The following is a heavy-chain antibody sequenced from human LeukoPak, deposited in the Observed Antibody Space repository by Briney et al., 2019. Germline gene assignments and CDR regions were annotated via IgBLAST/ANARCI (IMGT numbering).Heavy chain of an antibody. CDR1: GGSISSYY. CDR2: IYSSGST. Sequence: SETLSLTCTVSGGSISSYYCNWIRQPAGKGLEWIGRIYSSGSTNYNPSLKSRVTMSVDTSKNQFSLKLNSVTAADTAVYYCASGTYSSSWGCYDYWGQGTLVTVSS. D-gene: IGHD6-13*01. J-gene: IGHJ4*02. CDR3: ASGTYSSSWGCYDY. V-gene: IGHV4-4*07.